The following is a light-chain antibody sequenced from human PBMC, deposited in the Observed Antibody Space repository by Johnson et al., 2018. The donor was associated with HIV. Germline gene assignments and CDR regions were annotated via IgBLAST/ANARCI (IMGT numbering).Light chain of an antibody. V-gene: IGLV1-51*01. Sequence: QSVLTQPPSVSAAPGQKVTISCSGSTSNIGNNYVSWYRQLPGTAPKLLIYDNNKRPSGIPDRFSGSKSGTSATLGITGLQTGDEADYYCGTWDSRLSGYVFGTGTKVTVL. CDR3: GTWDSRLSGYV. CDR2: DNN. J-gene: IGLJ1*01. CDR1: TSNIGNNY.